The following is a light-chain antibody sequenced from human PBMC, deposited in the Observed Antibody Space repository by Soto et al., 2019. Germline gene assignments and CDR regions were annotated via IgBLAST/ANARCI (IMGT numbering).Light chain of an antibody. V-gene: IGKV3-11*01. CDR3: QQRSNWPPPYT. J-gene: IGKJ2*01. CDR1: ESLFGF. Sequence: DIVLTQSPATLSVSPGDRVTLSCRASESLFGFLAWYQQKPGQAPRLLIYDASNRATGIPARFSGSGSGTDFTLTISSLEPEDFAVYYCQQRSNWPPPYTFGQGTKLEIK. CDR2: DAS.